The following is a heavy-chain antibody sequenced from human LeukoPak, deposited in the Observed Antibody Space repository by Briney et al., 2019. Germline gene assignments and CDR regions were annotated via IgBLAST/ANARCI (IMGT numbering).Heavy chain of an antibody. CDR2: FYTSEKT. J-gene: IGHJ5*02. V-gene: IGHV4-4*07. Sequence: PSETLSLTCIVSGASISSYYWNWIRQPAGKGLEWIGRFYTSEKTEYSPSLKSRVTISVDTSKNQFSLKLSSVTAADTAVYYCARVVVPAAISDSYGSRGWFDPWGQGTLVTVSS. D-gene: IGHD2-2*02. CDR3: ARVVVPAAISDSYGSRGWFDP. CDR1: GASISSYY.